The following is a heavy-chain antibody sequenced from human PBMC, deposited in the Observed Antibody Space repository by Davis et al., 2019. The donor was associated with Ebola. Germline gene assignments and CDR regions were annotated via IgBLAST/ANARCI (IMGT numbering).Heavy chain of an antibody. V-gene: IGHV5-51*01. CDR1: GFTFSGSA. CDR2: IYPGDSDT. D-gene: IGHD3-16*01. CDR3: ARHEDGGWGMDV. Sequence: GESLKISCAASGFTFSGSAMHWVRQASGKGLEWMGIIYPGDSDTRYSPSFQGQVTISADKSISTAYLQWSSLKASDTAMYYCARHEDGGWGMDVWGQGTTVTVSS. J-gene: IGHJ6*02.